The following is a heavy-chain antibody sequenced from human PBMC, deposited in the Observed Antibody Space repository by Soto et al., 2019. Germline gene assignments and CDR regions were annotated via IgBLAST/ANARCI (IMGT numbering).Heavy chain of an antibody. CDR2: IYYIGST. Sequence: SETLSLTCTVSGGSISRSSYYWGWIRQPPGKGLEWLGSIYYIGSTYYNPSLKSRVTISVDTSKNQFSLKLSSVTAADTAVYYCARQGNITMVRGVIITVQGYGMDFCGQGTTVTVSS. D-gene: IGHD3-10*01. J-gene: IGHJ6*02. CDR3: ARQGNITMVRGVIITVQGYGMDF. CDR1: GGSISRSSYY. V-gene: IGHV4-39*01.